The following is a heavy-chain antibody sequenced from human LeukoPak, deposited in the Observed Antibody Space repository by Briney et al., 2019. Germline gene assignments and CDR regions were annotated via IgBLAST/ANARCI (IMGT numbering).Heavy chain of an antibody. V-gene: IGHV1-2*02. CDR2: MNPKSGGT. D-gene: IGHD3-16*01. CDR3: ARAGGRLCFDP. Sequence: ASVKVSCKASGYTFTNSYIHWVRQAPGQGLEWMGSMNPKSGGTKYAQKFQGRVSMTRYTSISTAYMELASLTSDDTAVYYCARAGGRLCFDPPGPGTPVSVSP. J-gene: IGHJ5*02. CDR1: GYTFTNSY.